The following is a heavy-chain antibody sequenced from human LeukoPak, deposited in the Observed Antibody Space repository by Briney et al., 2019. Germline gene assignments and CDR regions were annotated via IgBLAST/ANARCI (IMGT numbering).Heavy chain of an antibody. J-gene: IGHJ2*01. V-gene: IGHV4-34*01. D-gene: IGHD4-17*01. Sequence: PSETLSLTCAAYGGSFSGYYWSWIRQPPGKGLEWIGEINHSGSTNYNPSLKSRVTISVDTSKNQFSLKLSSVTAADTAVYCCARGDYGDSSYWYFDLWGRGTLVTVSS. CDR2: INHSGST. CDR3: ARGDYGDSSYWYFDL. CDR1: GGSFSGYY.